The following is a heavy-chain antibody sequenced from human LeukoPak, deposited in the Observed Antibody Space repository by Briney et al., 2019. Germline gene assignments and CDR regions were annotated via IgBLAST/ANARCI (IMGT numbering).Heavy chain of an antibody. CDR3: AGGHNWAFDS. CDR2: TYYRSKWSN. Sequence: SQTLSLTCAISGDSVSSNSASWNWIRQSPSSGLEWLGRTYYRSKWSNDYAISVKSRITINPDTSKNQFSLQLNSVTPEDTAVYYCAGGHNWAFDSWGQGTLVTVSS. V-gene: IGHV6-1*01. D-gene: IGHD1-20*01. CDR1: GDSVSSNSAS. J-gene: IGHJ4*02.